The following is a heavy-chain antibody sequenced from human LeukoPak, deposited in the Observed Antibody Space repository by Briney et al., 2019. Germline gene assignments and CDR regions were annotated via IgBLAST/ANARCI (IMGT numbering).Heavy chain of an antibody. CDR1: GFSFSTYA. Sequence: PGGSLRLSCAASGFSFSTYAMSWVRQAPGKGLEWVSAISGSGGSTYYADSVKGRFTISRDNSKNTLYLRMNSLRAEDTAVYYCAKDFTAMVSYWFDPWGQGTLVTVSS. J-gene: IGHJ5*02. V-gene: IGHV3-23*01. CDR2: ISGSGGST. D-gene: IGHD5-18*01. CDR3: AKDFTAMVSYWFDP.